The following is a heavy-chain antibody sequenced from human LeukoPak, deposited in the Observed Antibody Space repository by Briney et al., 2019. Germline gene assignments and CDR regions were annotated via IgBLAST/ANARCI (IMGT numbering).Heavy chain of an antibody. CDR3: ARHSGSFYWYFDV. J-gene: IGHJ2*01. CDR1: GGSISHYY. CDR2: IYHSGRT. Sequence: SETLSLTCSVSGGSISHYYWSWLRQPPGKGLEGIGFIYHSGRTRYNPSLKSRLSISLDTCKNQFSLSLKSVTAADTAMYFCARHSGSFYWYFDVWGRGSLVTVSS. D-gene: IGHD3-22*01. V-gene: IGHV4-59*01.